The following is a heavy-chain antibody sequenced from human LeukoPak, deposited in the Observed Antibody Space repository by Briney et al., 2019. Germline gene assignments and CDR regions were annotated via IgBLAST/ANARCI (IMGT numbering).Heavy chain of an antibody. V-gene: IGHV1-3*01. D-gene: IGHD3-22*01. CDR2: INAGNGNT. Sequence: VASVKVSCKASGYTFTSYAMHWVRQAPGQRLEWMGWINAGNGNTKYSQKFQGRVTITRDTSASTAYMKLSSLRAEDTAVYYCARDPYYYDSSGYYDYWGQGTLVTVSS. CDR1: GYTFTSYA. CDR3: ARDPYYYDSSGYYDY. J-gene: IGHJ4*02.